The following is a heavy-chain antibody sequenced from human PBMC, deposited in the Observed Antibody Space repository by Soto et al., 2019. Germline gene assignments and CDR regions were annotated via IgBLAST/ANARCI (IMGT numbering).Heavy chain of an antibody. CDR1: GDSISSSRYF. J-gene: IGHJ4*02. V-gene: IGHV4-39*01. CDR3: VILWGRSGLSHYFDY. D-gene: IGHD6-19*01. CDR2: IYYSGST. Sequence: PSETLSLSCTVSGDSISSSRYFWGWVRQPPGRGLEWIGHIYYSGSTYYNPSLKSRVTISVDTSKNQFSLKLHSVTAADTAVFFCVILWGRSGLSHYFDYWGQGTLVTVSS.